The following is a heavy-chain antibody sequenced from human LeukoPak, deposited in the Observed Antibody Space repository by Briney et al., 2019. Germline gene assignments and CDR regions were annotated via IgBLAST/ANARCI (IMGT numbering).Heavy chain of an antibody. D-gene: IGHD3-22*01. CDR2: ISGSGGST. V-gene: IGHV3-23*01. CDR3: AKDMDSSGYYYKEIDY. CDR1: GFTFSSYA. J-gene: IGHJ4*02. Sequence: LPGGSLRLSCAASGFTFSSYAMSWVRQAPGKGLEWVSAISGSGGSTYYADSVKGRFTISRDNSKNTLYLQMNSLRAEDTAVYYCAKDMDSSGYYYKEIDYWGQGTLVTVSS.